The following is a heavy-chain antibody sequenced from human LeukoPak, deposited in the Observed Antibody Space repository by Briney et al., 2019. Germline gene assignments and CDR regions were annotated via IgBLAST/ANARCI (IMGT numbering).Heavy chain of an antibody. CDR1: GFTFRSYV. D-gene: IGHD3-10*01. J-gene: IGHJ4*02. V-gene: IGHV3-23*01. CDR2: ISGSGVST. CDR3: VNEGGTMLRGDLDY. Sequence: PGGSLRLSCAASGFTFRSYVGTWVRQAPGKGLEWVSAISGSGVSTYYADSVKGRFTISRDNSKNTLYLQMNSLRAEDTAVYYCVNEGGTMLRGDLDYWGQGTLVTVSS.